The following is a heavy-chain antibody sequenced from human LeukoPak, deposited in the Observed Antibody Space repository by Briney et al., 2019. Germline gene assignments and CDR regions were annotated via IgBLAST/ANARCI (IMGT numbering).Heavy chain of an antibody. D-gene: IGHD2-2*01. CDR1: GYTFTGYY. CDR3: AREGRGYCSSTSCYELGGFDY. CDR2: INPNSGGT. J-gene: IGHJ4*02. Sequence: GASVKVSCKASGYTFTGYYMHWVRQAPGQGLEWMGWINPNSGGTSYAQKFQGWVTMTRDTSISTAYMELSRLGSDDTVVYYCAREGRGYCSSTSCYELGGFDYWGQGTLVTVSS. V-gene: IGHV1-2*04.